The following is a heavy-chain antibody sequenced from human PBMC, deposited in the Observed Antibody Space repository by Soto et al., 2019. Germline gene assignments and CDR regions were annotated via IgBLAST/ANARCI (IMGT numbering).Heavy chain of an antibody. CDR2: ISTSSSYT. CDR3: ARLRLTGYFDY. CDR1: GFTFSDHY. J-gene: IGHJ4*02. V-gene: IGHV3-11*05. Sequence: QVQLVESGGGLVKPGGSLRLSCVASGFTFSDHYMTWIRQAPGKGLEWLSYISTSSSYTNYADSVKGRFTISIDNAMNSLYLQMNSLRAEDTAVYYCARLRLTGYFDYWGQGTLVTVSS.